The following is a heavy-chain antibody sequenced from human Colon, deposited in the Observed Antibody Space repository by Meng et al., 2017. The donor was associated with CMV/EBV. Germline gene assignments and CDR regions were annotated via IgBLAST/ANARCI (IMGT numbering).Heavy chain of an antibody. V-gene: IGHV6-1*01. CDR3: AKSLPHFDY. D-gene: IGHD2-15*01. J-gene: IGHJ4*02. CDR2: TYYRSKWYN. Sequence: QVQLQQSGPGLVKPSQTLSLTCAISGDSVSNNSGAWNWLRQSPSRGLEWLGRTYYRSKWYNDYAVSVKSRITINPDTSKNQFSLQLTSVTPEDTAVYYYAKSLPHFDYWGQGTLVTVSS. CDR1: GDSVSNNSGA.